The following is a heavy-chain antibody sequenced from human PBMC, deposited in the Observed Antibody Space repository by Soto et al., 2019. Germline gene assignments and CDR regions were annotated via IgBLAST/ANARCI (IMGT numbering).Heavy chain of an antibody. D-gene: IGHD6-13*01. CDR3: ARGSTGYSSSWYRY. Sequence: QVQLQESGPGLVKPSETLSLTCTVSGGSISSYYWSWIRQPPGKGLEWIGYIYYSGSTNYNPSLMSRVTIAVDTSKNQFSLKLSSGTAADTAVYYCARGSTGYSSSWYRYWGQGTLVTVSS. CDR2: IYYSGST. J-gene: IGHJ4*02. V-gene: IGHV4-59*08. CDR1: GGSISSYY.